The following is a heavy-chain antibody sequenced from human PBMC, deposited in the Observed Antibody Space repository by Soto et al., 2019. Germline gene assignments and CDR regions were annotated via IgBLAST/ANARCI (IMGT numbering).Heavy chain of an antibody. Sequence: GGSLRLSCAASGFTFSSYEMNWVRQAPGKGLEWVSYISSSGSTIYYADSVKGRFTISRDNAKNSLYLQMNSLRAEDTAVYYCAREKYYDFWSGPIYGMDVWGQGTTVTVYS. CDR1: GFTFSSYE. V-gene: IGHV3-48*03. CDR2: ISSSGSTI. CDR3: AREKYYDFWSGPIYGMDV. D-gene: IGHD3-3*01. J-gene: IGHJ6*02.